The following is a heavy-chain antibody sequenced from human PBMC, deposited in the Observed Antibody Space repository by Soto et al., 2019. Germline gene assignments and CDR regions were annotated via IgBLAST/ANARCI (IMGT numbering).Heavy chain of an antibody. CDR1: GGSISSYY. D-gene: IGHD1-7*01. Sequence: SETLSLTCTVPGGSISSYYWSWIRQPPGKGLEWIGYIYYSGSTNYNPSLKSRATISVDTSKNQFSLKLSSVTAADTAVYYCASSRDNWNYPRQWFFDYWGQGTLVTVSS. CDR2: IYYSGST. V-gene: IGHV4-59*01. J-gene: IGHJ4*02. CDR3: ASSRDNWNYPRQWFFDY.